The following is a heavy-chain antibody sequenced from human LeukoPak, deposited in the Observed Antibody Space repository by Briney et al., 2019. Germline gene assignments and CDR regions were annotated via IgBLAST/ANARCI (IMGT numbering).Heavy chain of an antibody. V-gene: IGHV1-46*01. J-gene: IGHJ6*02. D-gene: IGHD3-22*01. CDR3: ATRSPNPHYYDTKNYYYYGMDV. CDR2: INPSGGST. Sequence: ASVKVSCKASGYTFTSYYMHWVRQAPRQGLEWMGIINPSGGSTSYAQKFQGRVTMTRDTSTSTVYMELSSLRSEDTAVYYCATRSPNPHYYDTKNYYYYGMDVWGQGTTVTVSS. CDR1: GYTFTSYY.